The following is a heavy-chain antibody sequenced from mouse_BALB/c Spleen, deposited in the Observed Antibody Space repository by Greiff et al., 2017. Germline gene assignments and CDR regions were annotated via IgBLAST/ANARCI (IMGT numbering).Heavy chain of an antibody. CDR1: GYSFTSYW. Sequence: EVQLQQSGTVLARPGASVKMSCKASGYSFTSYWMHWVNQRPGQGLEWIGAIYPGNSDTSYNQKFKGKAKLTAVTSASTAYMELSSLTNEDSAVYYCTRYYDYDGFYAMDYWGQGTSVTVSS. CDR2: IYPGNSDT. D-gene: IGHD2-4*01. CDR3: TRYYDYDGFYAMDY. J-gene: IGHJ4*01. V-gene: IGHV1-5*01.